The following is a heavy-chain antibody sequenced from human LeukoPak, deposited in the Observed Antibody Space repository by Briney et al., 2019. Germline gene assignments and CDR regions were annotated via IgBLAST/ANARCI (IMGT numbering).Heavy chain of an antibody. J-gene: IGHJ4*02. CDR2: IHYSGSI. Sequence: SETLSLTCTVPGVSVSTATYYWRCIRQRPGKGLEWIGCIHYSGSIHYNPSLASRVSISVDASDDRFSLNLKSVTAADTAMYNCERGGDNINGGYWGPGKLVTVSS. CDR3: ERGGDNINGGY. D-gene: IGHD2-8*01. V-gene: IGHV4-31*03. CDR1: GVSVSTATYY.